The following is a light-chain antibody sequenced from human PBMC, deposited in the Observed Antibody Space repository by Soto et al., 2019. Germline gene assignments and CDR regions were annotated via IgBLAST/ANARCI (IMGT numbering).Light chain of an antibody. CDR3: QAWDSSAVV. V-gene: IGLV2-14*01. CDR2: EVR. Sequence: QSALTQPASVSGSPGQSITISCTGTSSDIGSYNYVAWYQQFPGKTPKLIIYEVRNRPSGVSFRFSGSKSGNTASLTISGLQAEDEADYYCQAWDSSAVVFGGGTKLTVL. J-gene: IGLJ2*01. CDR1: SSDIGSYNY.